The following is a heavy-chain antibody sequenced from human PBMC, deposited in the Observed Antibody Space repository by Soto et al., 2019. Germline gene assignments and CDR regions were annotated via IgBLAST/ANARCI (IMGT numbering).Heavy chain of an antibody. V-gene: IGHV3-7*01. CDR2: IKQDGSEK. D-gene: IGHD1-26*01. J-gene: IGHJ6*02. CDR1: GFTFSSYW. CDR3: ARDSGSYPRGFYYYGMDV. Sequence: EVQLVESGGGLVQPGGSLRLSCAASGFTFSSYWMSWVRQAPGKGLEWVANIKQDGSEKYYVDSVKGRFTISRDNDKNSLYLKMNSLRAEDTAVYYCARDSGSYPRGFYYYGMDVWGQGTTVTVSS.